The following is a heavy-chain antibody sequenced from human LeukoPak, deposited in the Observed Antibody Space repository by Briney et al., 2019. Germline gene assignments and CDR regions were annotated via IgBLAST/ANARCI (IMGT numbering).Heavy chain of an antibody. V-gene: IGHV4-59*13. CDR2: IYYSGTT. J-gene: IGHJ4*02. Sequence: PSETLSLTCSVSGGSISSDYWSWIRQSPGKGLEGLGYIYYSGTTSYTPSLKSRVTISLDTSKTQFSLKLSPVTAADAAVYYCARGANWGSPDYWGQGTLVTVSS. CDR1: GGSISSDY. CDR3: ARGANWGSPDY. D-gene: IGHD7-27*01.